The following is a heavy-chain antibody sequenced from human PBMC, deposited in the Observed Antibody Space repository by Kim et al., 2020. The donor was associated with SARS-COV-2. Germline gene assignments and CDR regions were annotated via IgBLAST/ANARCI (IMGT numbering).Heavy chain of an antibody. CDR3: ARPKYDILTGYYWAFDY. CDR2: IIPIFGTA. J-gene: IGHJ4*02. CDR1: GGTFSSYA. Sequence: SVKVSCKASGGTFSSYAISWVRQAPGQGLEWMGGIIPIFGTANYAQKFQGRVTITADESTSTAYMELSSLRSQDTAVYYCARPKYDILTGYYWAFDYWGQGTLVTVSS. D-gene: IGHD3-9*01. V-gene: IGHV1-69*13.